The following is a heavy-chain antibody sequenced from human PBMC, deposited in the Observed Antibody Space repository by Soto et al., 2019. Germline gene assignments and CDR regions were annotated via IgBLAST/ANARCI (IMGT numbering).Heavy chain of an antibody. CDR1: GYIFTNYA. CDR2: INPDNGNT. D-gene: IGHD3-10*01. V-gene: IGHV1-3*01. CDR3: ARDGSPKRDASSNYYL. J-gene: IGHJ4*02. Sequence: ASVKVSCKASGYIFTNYAIHWVRQAPGQRLEWMGWINPDNGNTESSQKFQGRVTIFRDTSANTAYMELSSLRSEDTAVYYCARDGSPKRDASSNYYLWGQGTLVTVSS.